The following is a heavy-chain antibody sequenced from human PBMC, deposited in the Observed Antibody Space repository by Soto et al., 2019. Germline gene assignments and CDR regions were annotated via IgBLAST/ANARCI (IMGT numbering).Heavy chain of an antibody. CDR2: IWYDGSNK. CDR3: ASWILQGFDP. CDR1: GFTFSSYG. Sequence: QVQLVESGGGVVQPGRSLRLSCAASGFTFSSYGMHWVRQAPGKGLEWVAVIWYDGSNKYYADSVQGRFTISRENSKNPPSLQMNRVRTEHTVVYISASWILQGFDPWGQGTLVTVSS. D-gene: IGHD4-4*01. J-gene: IGHJ5*02. V-gene: IGHV3-33*01.